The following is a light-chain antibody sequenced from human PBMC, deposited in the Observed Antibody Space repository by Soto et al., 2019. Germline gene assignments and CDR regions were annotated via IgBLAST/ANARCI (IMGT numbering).Light chain of an antibody. Sequence: DIVLTQSPLSLPVTPGEPASISCRSSQSLLSSNGNNYLDWYLQKPGQSPQVLIYLGSNRASGVPDRFRGSGPGTDFTLKISRVEAEDVGVYYCLQGLTTPLTFVGGTKVEIK. CDR1: QSLLSSNGNNY. V-gene: IGKV2-28*01. CDR2: LGS. J-gene: IGKJ4*01. CDR3: LQGLTTPLT.